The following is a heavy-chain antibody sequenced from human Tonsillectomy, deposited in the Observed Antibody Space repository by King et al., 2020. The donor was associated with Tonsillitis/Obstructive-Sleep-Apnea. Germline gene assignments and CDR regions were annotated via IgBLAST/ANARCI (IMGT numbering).Heavy chain of an antibody. J-gene: IGHJ4*02. D-gene: IGHD3-10*01. CDR1: GFSLSTSGVG. CDR2: IYWDDDK. CDR3: VHRGDDSGSYYTTHFDY. Sequence: TLKESGPTLVKPTQTLTLTCTFSGFSLSTSGVGVGWIRQPPGKALEWLALIYWDDDKRYSPSLKSRVTITRDISKNQVVLRMTNMDPVDTATYYCVHRGDDSGSYYTTHFDYWGQGTLVTVSS. V-gene: IGHV2-5*02.